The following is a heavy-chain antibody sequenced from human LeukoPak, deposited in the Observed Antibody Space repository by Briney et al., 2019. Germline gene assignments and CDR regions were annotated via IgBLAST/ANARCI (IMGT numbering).Heavy chain of an antibody. Sequence: PGGSLRLSCAASGFTFSDYYMSWIRQAPGKGLEWVSYISSSSSYTNYADSVKGRFTISRDNAKNSLYLQMNSLRAEDTAVYYCARDPGYSSSWDYFDYWGQGTLVTVSS. D-gene: IGHD6-13*01. CDR3: ARDPGYSSSWDYFDY. CDR1: GFTFSDYY. J-gene: IGHJ4*02. V-gene: IGHV3-11*06. CDR2: ISSSSSYT.